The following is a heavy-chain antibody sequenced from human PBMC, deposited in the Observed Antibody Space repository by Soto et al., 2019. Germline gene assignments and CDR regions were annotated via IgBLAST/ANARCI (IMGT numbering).Heavy chain of an antibody. V-gene: IGHV2-70*01. J-gene: IGHJ6*02. CDR1: GFSLSTSGMC. CDR2: IDWDDDK. D-gene: IGHD6-13*01. Sequence: ESGPTLVNPPQTLTLTCTFSGFSLSTSGMCVSWIRQPPGKALEWLALIDWDDDKYYSTSLKTRLTISKDTSKNQVVLTMTNMDPVDTATYYCARIVRAGYVAAAANYGMDVWGQGTTVTVSS. CDR3: ARIVRAGYVAAAANYGMDV.